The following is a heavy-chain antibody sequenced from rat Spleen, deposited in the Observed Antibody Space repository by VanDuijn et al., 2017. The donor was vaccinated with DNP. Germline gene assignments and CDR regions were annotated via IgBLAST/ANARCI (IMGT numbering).Heavy chain of an antibody. Sequence: EVQLVESGGGVVQPGRSLKLSCAASGFTFSDYSIAWVRQAPTKGLEWVASINYDGGSTYYRDSVKGRFTISRDNAKSSLYLQMDSLRSEDTATYYCTTLNYGNYDYWGQGVMVTVSS. CDR2: INYDGGST. J-gene: IGHJ2*01. V-gene: IGHV5-20*01. CDR1: GFTFSDYS. D-gene: IGHD1-3*01. CDR3: TTLNYGNYDY.